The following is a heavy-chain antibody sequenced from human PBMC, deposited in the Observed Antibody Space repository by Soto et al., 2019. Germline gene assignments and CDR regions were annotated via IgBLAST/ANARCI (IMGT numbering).Heavy chain of an antibody. D-gene: IGHD3-9*01. CDR1: GGSISSYY. CDR3: ARGGYDILTGYYPTDFDY. Sequence: SETLSLTCTVSGGSISSYYWSWIRQPPGKGLEWIGYIYYSGSTNYNPSLKSRVTISVDTSKNQFSLKLSSVTAADTAVYYCARGGYDILTGYYPTDFDYWGQGTLVTVSS. J-gene: IGHJ4*02. V-gene: IGHV4-59*08. CDR2: IYYSGST.